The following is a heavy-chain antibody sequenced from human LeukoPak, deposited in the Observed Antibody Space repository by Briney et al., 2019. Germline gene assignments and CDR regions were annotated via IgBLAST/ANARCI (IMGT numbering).Heavy chain of an antibody. V-gene: IGHV4-61*02. CDR3: ARDESGFYGMDV. J-gene: IGHJ6*02. D-gene: IGHD5-12*01. Sequence: SQTLSLTCTVSGGSISSGSYYWSWIRQPAGKGLEWIGRIYTSGSTYYNPSLKSRVTISVDTSKNQFSLKLSSVTAADTAVYYCARDESGFYGMDVWGQGTTVTVSS. CDR2: IYTSGST. CDR1: GGSISSGSYY.